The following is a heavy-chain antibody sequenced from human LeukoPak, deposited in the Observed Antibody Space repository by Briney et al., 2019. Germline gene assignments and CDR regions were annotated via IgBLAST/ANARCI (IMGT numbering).Heavy chain of an antibody. V-gene: IGHV3-7*01. CDR1: GSTVSSNY. J-gene: IGHJ4*02. CDR2: IKQDGSEK. Sequence: GGSLRLSCAASGSTVSSNYMSWVRQAPGKGLEWVANIKQDGSEKYYVDSVKGRFTISRDNAKNSLYLQMNSLRAEDTAVYYCAREGRHITIFGVVTKGYFDYWGQGTMVTVSS. CDR3: AREGRHITIFGVVTKGYFDY. D-gene: IGHD3-3*01.